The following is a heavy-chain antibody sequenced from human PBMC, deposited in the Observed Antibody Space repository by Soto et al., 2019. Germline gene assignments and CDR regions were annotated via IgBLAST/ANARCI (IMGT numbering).Heavy chain of an antibody. J-gene: IGHJ4*02. CDR1: VFTFSSYA. CDR2: ISYDGSTK. V-gene: IGHV3-30-3*01. Sequence: QVQLLESGGGVVQPGRSLRLSCAASVFTFSSYAMHWVRQAPGKGLEWVAVISYDGSTKHYADSVKGRFTISRDNSKNTLYLQMIGLGAEDRGVYYCAWDGPHLDYWGQGTLVTVSS. CDR3: AWDGPHLDY.